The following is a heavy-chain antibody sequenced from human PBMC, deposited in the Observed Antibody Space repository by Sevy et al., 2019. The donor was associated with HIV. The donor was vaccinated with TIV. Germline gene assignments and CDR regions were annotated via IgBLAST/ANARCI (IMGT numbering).Heavy chain of an antibody. D-gene: IGHD6-19*01. CDR2: INPNTGGT. V-gene: IGHV1-2*02. Sequence: ASVKVSCKASGYSFSGYDMHWVRQAPGQGLEWMGWINPNTGGTNYAQKFQGRVTMTRDTSISTAYLEVSRLRSDDTALYYCARDRTVAGGNFGYWGQGTLVTVSS. J-gene: IGHJ4*02. CDR1: GYSFSGYD. CDR3: ARDRTVAGGNFGY.